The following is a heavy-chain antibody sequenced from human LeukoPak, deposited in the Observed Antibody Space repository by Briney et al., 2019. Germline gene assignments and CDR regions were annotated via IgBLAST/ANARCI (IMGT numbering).Heavy chain of an antibody. V-gene: IGHV1-69*04. CDR1: GGTFSSFA. J-gene: IGHJ4*02. CDR3: ARATTVTSFDY. CDR2: IIPILGIA. D-gene: IGHD4-11*01. Sequence: SVRVSCKASGGTFSSFAISWVRQAPGQGLECMGRIIPILGIANYAQKFQGRVTITADKSTSTAYMELSSLRSEDTAVYYCARATTVTSFDYWGQGTLVTVSS.